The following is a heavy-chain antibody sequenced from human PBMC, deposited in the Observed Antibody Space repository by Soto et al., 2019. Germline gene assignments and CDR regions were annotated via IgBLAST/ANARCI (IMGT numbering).Heavy chain of an antibody. Sequence: PVESLTISCAASGFTFSAYSMIWVLQAPGKGLECVSVISGSGGTTYYADSVKGRFTISRDNSKNTLYVQMNSLRAEDTAVYYCAKVRESAEAGHFDSWGKGNLVTVS. CDR1: GFTFSAYS. CDR2: ISGSGGTT. V-gene: IGHV3-23*01. D-gene: IGHD6-13*01. CDR3: AKVRESAEAGHFDS. J-gene: IGHJ4*02.